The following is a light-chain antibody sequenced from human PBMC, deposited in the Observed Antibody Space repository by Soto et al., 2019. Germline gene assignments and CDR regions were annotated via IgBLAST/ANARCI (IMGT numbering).Light chain of an antibody. V-gene: IGLV1-40*01. Sequence: QSVLTQPPSVSEAPGQRVTISCPGSSSNIGAGYEAHWYQQVPGTAPTLLIYENNNRPSGVPDRFSGSKSGTSASLAITGLQAEDEAEYYCQSYDSSLSGYVFVTGTKVTVL. CDR1: SSNIGAGYE. J-gene: IGLJ1*01. CDR2: ENN. CDR3: QSYDSSLSGYV.